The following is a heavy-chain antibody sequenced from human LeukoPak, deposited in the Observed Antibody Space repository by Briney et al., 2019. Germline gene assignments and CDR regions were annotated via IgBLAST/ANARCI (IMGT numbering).Heavy chain of an antibody. V-gene: IGHV1-18*01. J-gene: IGHJ4*02. CDR3: ARDLAAAGSSYSSGWYLGYYFDY. CDR1: GYTFTSYG. Sequence: ASVKVSCKASGYTFTSYGISWVRQAPGQGLEWMGWISAYNGNTNYAQKLQGRVTMTTDTSASTAYMELRSLRSDDTAVYYCARDLAAAGSSYSSGWYLGYYFDYWGQGTLVTVSS. CDR2: ISAYNGNT. D-gene: IGHD6-19*01.